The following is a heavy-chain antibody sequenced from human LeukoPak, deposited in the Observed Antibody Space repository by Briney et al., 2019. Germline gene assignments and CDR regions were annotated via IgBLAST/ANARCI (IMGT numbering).Heavy chain of an antibody. V-gene: IGHV1-2*02. CDR3: ATDRRYYFDSNGYDY. J-gene: IGHJ4*02. D-gene: IGHD3-22*01. Sequence: ASVKVSCKASGYTFTGYYMHWVRQAPGQGLEWMGWINPNSGGTNYAQKFQGRVTMTRDTSISTAYMELSRLRSDDTAVYYCATDRRYYFDSNGYDYWGQGTLVTVSS. CDR1: GYTFTGYY. CDR2: INPNSGGT.